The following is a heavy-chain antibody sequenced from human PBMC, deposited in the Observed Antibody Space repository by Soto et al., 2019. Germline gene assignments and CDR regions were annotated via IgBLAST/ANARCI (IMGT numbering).Heavy chain of an antibody. D-gene: IGHD3-22*01. CDR2: IYYSGST. CDR3: ARDYYDSSGYSRHDAFDI. J-gene: IGHJ3*02. Sequence: PSETLSLTCTVSGGSISSYYWSWIRQPPGKGLEWIGYIYYSGSTNYNPSLKSRVTISVDTSKNQFSLKLSSVTAADTAVYYCARDYYDSSGYSRHDAFDIWGQGTMVTVSS. V-gene: IGHV4-59*01. CDR1: GGSISSYY.